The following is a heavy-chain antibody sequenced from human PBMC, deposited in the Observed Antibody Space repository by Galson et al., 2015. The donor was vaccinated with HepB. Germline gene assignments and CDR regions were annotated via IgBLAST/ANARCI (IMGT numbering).Heavy chain of an antibody. CDR2: IIPIFGTA. CDR1: GGTFSSYA. D-gene: IGHD2-2*01. CDR3: AMEIVGYCSSTSCPTGMDV. Sequence: SVKVSCKASGGTFSSYAISWVRQAPGQGLEWMGGIIPIFGTANYAQKFQGRVTITADESTSTAYMELSSLRSEDTAVYYCAMEIVGYCSSTSCPTGMDVWGQGTTVTVSS. V-gene: IGHV1-69*13. J-gene: IGHJ6*02.